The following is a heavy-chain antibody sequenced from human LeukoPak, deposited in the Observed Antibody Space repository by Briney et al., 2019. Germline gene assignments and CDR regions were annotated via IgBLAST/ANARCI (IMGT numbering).Heavy chain of an antibody. CDR3: AELGITMIGGV. D-gene: IGHD3-10*02. CDR1: GFTFSSYE. CDR2: ISSSGSTI. J-gene: IGHJ6*04. V-gene: IGHV3-48*03. Sequence: PGGSLRFSCAASGFTFSSYEMNRVRQAPGKGLEWVSYISSSGSTIYYADSVKGRFTISRDNAKNSLYLQMNSLRAEDTAVYYCAELGITMIGGVWGKGTTVTISS.